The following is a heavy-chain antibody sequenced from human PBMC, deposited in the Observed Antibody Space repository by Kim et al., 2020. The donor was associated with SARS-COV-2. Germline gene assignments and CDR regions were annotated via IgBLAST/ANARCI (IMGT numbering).Heavy chain of an antibody. V-gene: IGHV3-9*01. CDR1: GFTFDDYA. CDR2: ISWNSGSI. CDR3: AKARRGVYYDSSGYLDY. J-gene: IGHJ4*01. D-gene: IGHD3-22*01. Sequence: GGSLRLSCAASGFTFDDYAMHWVRQAPGKGLEWVSGISWNSGSIGYADSVKGRFTISRDNAKNSLYLQMNSLRAEDTALYYCAKARRGVYYDSSGYLDY.